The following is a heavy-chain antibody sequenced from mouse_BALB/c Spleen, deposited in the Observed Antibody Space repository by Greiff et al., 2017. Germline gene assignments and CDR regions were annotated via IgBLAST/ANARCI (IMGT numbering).Heavy chain of an antibody. J-gene: IGHJ3*01. D-gene: IGHD1-1*01. Sequence: EVKLVESGGDLVKPGGSLKLSCAASGFTFSSYGMSWVRQTPDKRLEWVATISSGGSYTYYPDSVRGRFTISRDNAKNTLFLQMTSLRSEDTAMYYCARSFYYYGSSYVEPFAYWGQGTLVTVSA. CDR2: ISSGGSYT. V-gene: IGHV5-6*01. CDR3: ARSFYYYGSSYVEPFAY. CDR1: GFTFSSYG.